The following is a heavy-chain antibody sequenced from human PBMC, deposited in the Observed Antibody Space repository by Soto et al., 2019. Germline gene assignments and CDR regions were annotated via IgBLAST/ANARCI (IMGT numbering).Heavy chain of an antibody. J-gene: IGHJ5*02. CDR2: TGSGTGPG. D-gene: IGHD2-15*01. CDR1: GGSLSTNT. V-gene: IGHV1-69*06. Sequence: SVKVSCKASGGSLSTNTISWVRQAPGQGLEWMGGTGSGTGPGNHAQKFQGRLTVTADKSTSTVYMELTNLSSEDTAVYYCARRDSGGFYRFFDPWGQGTLVTVSS. CDR3: ARRDSGGFYRFFDP.